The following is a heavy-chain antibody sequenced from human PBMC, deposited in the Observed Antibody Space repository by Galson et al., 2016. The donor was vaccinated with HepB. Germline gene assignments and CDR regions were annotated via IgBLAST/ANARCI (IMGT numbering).Heavy chain of an antibody. Sequence: SLRLSCAASGFTFRSYGMHWVRQAPGKGLEWVAAISYDVSNKYYADSVKGRFTISRDNSKNTLYLQMNSLRAEDTAVYYCAKVLMHYDYVWGTVYWGQGTLVTVSS. J-gene: IGHJ4*02. CDR1: GFTFRSYG. D-gene: IGHD3-16*01. CDR3: AKVLMHYDYVWGTVY. V-gene: IGHV3-30*18. CDR2: ISYDVSNK.